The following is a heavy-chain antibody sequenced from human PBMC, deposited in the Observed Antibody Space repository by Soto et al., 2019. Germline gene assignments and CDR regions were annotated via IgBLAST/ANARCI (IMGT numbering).Heavy chain of an antibody. CDR2: INSDGSST. J-gene: IGHJ4*02. CDR1: GFTFSNAW. Sequence: PGGSLRLSCAASGFTFSNAWMNWVRQAPGKGLVWVSRINSDGSSTSYADSVKGRFTISRDNAKNTLYLQMNSLRAEDTAVYYCARGSTYYDFWSGYLDYWGQGTLVTVSS. CDR3: ARGSTYYDFWSGYLDY. V-gene: IGHV3-74*01. D-gene: IGHD3-3*01.